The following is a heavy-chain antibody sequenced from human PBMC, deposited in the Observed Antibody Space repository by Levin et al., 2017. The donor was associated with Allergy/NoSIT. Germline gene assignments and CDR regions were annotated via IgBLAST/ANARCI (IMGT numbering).Heavy chain of an antibody. Sequence: AGESLKISCAASGFTFSSYSMNWVRQAPGKGLEWVSYISSSGNIIDYADSVEGRFTISRDNAKNSLYLQMNSLRAEDTAVYYCARLRGYSYGYADFWGQGTLVTVSS. CDR2: ISSSGNII. CDR1: GFTFSSYS. V-gene: IGHV3-48*01. J-gene: IGHJ4*02. CDR3: ARLRGYSYGYADF. D-gene: IGHD5-18*01.